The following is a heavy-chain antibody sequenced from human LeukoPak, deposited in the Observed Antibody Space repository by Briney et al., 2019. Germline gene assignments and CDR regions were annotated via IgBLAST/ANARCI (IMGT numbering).Heavy chain of an antibody. V-gene: IGHV7-4-1*02. CDR2: INTNTGNP. CDR1: GYTFTSYA. J-gene: IGHJ3*02. D-gene: IGHD1-14*01. CDR3: ARDQPVGAFAFDI. Sequence: GASVKVSCKASGYTFTSYAVHWVRQAPGQGLEWMGWINTNTGNPTYAQGFTGRFVFSLDTSVSTAYLQISSLKAEDTAVYYCARDQPVGAFAFDIWGQGTMVTVSS.